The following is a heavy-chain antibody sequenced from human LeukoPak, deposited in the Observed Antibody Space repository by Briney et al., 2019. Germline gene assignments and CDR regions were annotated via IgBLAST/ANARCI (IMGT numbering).Heavy chain of an antibody. CDR2: IIPIFGTA. D-gene: IGHD5-18*01. CDR3: ARGEDTAMASIDC. J-gene: IGHJ4*02. Sequence: ASAKVSCKASGGTFSSYAIGWVRQAPGQGLEWMGGIIPIFGTANYAQKFQGRVTITTDESTSTAYMELSSLRSEDTAVYYCARGEDTAMASIDCWGQGTLVTVSS. CDR1: GGTFSSYA. V-gene: IGHV1-69*05.